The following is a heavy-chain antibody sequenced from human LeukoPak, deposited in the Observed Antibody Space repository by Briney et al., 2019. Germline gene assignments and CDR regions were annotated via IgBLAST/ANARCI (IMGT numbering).Heavy chain of an antibody. CDR3: ARVQVGATRGTFDI. V-gene: IGHV3-30*04. D-gene: IGHD1-26*01. J-gene: IGHJ3*02. Sequence: GGSLRLSCAASGFTFSSYAMHWVRQAPGKGLEWVAVISYDESNRYYADSVKGRFTISRDNSKNTLSLQMNSLRPEDTAVYYCARVQVGATRGTFDIWGQGTMVTVSS. CDR2: ISYDESNR. CDR1: GFTFSSYA.